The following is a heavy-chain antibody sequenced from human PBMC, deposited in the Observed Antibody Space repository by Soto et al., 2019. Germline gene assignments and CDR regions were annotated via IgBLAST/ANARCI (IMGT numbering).Heavy chain of an antibody. CDR2: INPNSGDT. J-gene: IGHJ6*03. Sequence: QVQLVQSGAEVKKPGASVTVSCKASGYTFSDYYLHWVRQAPGQGPEWMGRINPNSGDTKFAQKFQGRVTMTRDTSVRTAFMELNWLKPDDTVVYYCARESGGATATLDYYYFYMDVWGQGTTVTVSS. CDR1: GYTFSDYY. CDR3: ARESGGATATLDYYYFYMDV. D-gene: IGHD5-12*01. V-gene: IGHV1-2*05.